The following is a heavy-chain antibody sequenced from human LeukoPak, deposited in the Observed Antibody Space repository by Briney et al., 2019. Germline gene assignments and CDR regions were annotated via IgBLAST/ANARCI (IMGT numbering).Heavy chain of an antibody. CDR1: GFTFSSYA. D-gene: IGHD3-9*01. CDR3: AKGETYYDILTGFDY. Sequence: GGSLRLSCAASGFTFSSYAMSWVRQAPGKGLEWVSAISGSGGSTYYADSVKGRFTISRDNSKNTLYLQMNSLRAEDTAVYYRAKGETYYDILTGFDYWGQGTLVTVSS. CDR2: ISGSGGST. J-gene: IGHJ4*02. V-gene: IGHV3-23*01.